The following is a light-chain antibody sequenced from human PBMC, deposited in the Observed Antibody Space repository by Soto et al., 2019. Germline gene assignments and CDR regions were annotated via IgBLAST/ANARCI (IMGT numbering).Light chain of an antibody. CDR1: SSDIGAFNY. J-gene: IGLJ1*01. CDR3: SSYAGSNNNDV. CDR2: EVS. V-gene: IGLV2-8*01. Sequence: QSALTQPASVSGSPGQSITISCSGTSSDIGAFNYVSWYQQHPGKAPKLMIYEVSKRPSGVPDRFSGSKSGNTASLTVSGLQPEDDADYYCSSYAGSNNNDVFGTGTKVTVL.